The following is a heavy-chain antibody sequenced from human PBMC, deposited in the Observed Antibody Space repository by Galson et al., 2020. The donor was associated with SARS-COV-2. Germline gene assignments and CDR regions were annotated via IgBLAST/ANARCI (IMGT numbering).Heavy chain of an antibody. J-gene: IGHJ5*02. Sequence: SETLSLTCTVSGGSISSYSWTWIRQPPGRGLEWIGNIYDSGTTNYNPSLKSRLTMSVDTYKNQFSLDLRSVASADTAVYYYARGRGTGCSSNNWCDPSGQGTLVTVCS. CDR3: ARGRGTGCSSNNWCDP. CDR2: IYDSGTT. CDR1: GGSISSYS. V-gene: IGHV4-59*01. D-gene: IGHD2-15*01.